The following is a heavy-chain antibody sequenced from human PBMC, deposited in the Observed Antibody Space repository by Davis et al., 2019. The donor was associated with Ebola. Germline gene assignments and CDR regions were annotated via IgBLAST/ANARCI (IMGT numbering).Heavy chain of an antibody. Sequence: PSETLSLTCAVYGGSFSGYYWSWIRQPPGKGLEWIGEINHSGSTNYNPSLKSRVTISVDTSKNQFSLKLSSVTAADTAVYYCAQRARLPRVGMDVWGQGTTVTVSS. V-gene: IGHV4-34*01. D-gene: IGHD5-12*01. CDR1: GGSFSGYY. CDR2: INHSGST. CDR3: AQRARLPRVGMDV. J-gene: IGHJ6*02.